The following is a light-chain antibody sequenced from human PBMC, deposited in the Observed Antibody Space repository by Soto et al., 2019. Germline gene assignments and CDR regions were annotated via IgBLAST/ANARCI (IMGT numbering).Light chain of an antibody. CDR3: QQYGSVPLT. J-gene: IGKJ4*01. CDR1: QSVSTSY. Sequence: EIVLTQSPGTLSLSPGERATLSCRASQSVSTSYLAWYQQKPGQAPRLLIYGASSRATGIPDRFSGSGSGADFTLTISRLEPEDCAVYDCQQYGSVPLTFGGGTKVEIK. CDR2: GAS. V-gene: IGKV3-20*01.